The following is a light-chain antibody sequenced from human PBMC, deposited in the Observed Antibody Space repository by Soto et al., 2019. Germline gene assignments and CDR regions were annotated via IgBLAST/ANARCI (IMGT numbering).Light chain of an antibody. CDR2: DTS. CDR3: QQRKTWPET. CDR1: QSVGNH. V-gene: IGKV3-11*01. Sequence: EIVLTQSPASLSLSPGERATLSCRASQSVGNHLAWYQQKPGKAPRLLMYDTSNRAPGVPVRFSGGGSGTDFILTIASLQPEDFAVYYCQQRKTWPETFGQGTKLEIK. J-gene: IGKJ2*01.